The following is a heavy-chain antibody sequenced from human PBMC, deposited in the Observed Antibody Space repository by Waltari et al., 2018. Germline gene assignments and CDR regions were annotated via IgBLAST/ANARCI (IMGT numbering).Heavy chain of an antibody. Sequence: QVQLQESGPGLVKPSETLSLTCTVSGGSISSYYWSWIRQPAGKGLEWIGRIYTSGSTNSNPSLKSRVTMSVDTSKNQFSLKLSSVTAADTAVYYCARDSITIFGGGDAFDIWGQGTMVTVSS. V-gene: IGHV4-4*07. D-gene: IGHD3-3*01. CDR2: IYTSGST. J-gene: IGHJ3*02. CDR3: ARDSITIFGGGDAFDI. CDR1: GGSISSYY.